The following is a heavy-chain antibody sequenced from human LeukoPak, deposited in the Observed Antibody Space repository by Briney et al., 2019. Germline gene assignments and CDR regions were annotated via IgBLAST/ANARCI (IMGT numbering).Heavy chain of an antibody. CDR2: IYTSGST. V-gene: IGHV4-4*07. Sequence: PSETLSLTCTVSGDSISSYYWTWVRQPAGKGLEWIGRIYTSGSTNYNPSLKSRVTMSVDTSKSHFSLNLSSVTAADTAVYYCARDCSGVSCSPEKAFDLWGQGTMVIVSS. CDR1: GDSISSYY. J-gene: IGHJ3*01. D-gene: IGHD2-15*01. CDR3: ARDCSGVSCSPEKAFDL.